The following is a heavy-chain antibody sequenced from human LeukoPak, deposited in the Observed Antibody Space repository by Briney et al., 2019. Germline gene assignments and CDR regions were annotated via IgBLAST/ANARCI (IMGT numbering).Heavy chain of an antibody. CDR1: GFTFSSYW. CDR2: MKQDGSEK. D-gene: IGHD4-11*01. J-gene: IGHJ4*02. CDR3: AREFYSNYNYYFDY. V-gene: IGHV3-7*01. Sequence: GGSLRLSCAASGFTFSSYWMSWVRRAPGKGLEWVANMKQDGSEKDYVDSVKGRFTISRDNAKNSLYLQVNNLRAEDTAVYCCAREFYSNYNYYFDYWGQGTLVTVSS.